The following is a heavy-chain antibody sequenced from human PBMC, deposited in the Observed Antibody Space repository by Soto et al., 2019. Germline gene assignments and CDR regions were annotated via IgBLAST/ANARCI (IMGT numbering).Heavy chain of an antibody. Sequence: QVQLQESGPGLVKPSQTLSLTCTVSGGSISGGDYYWSWIRQPPGKSLEWIGYIYYSGSTYYHPSLKSRVTISVDTSKNQFSLKLSSVTAADTAVYYCARDSGGYSSTNYFDYWGQGTLVTVSS. CDR2: IYYSGST. CDR1: GGSISGGDYY. V-gene: IGHV4-30-4*01. D-gene: IGHD5-18*01. CDR3: ARDSGGYSSTNYFDY. J-gene: IGHJ4*02.